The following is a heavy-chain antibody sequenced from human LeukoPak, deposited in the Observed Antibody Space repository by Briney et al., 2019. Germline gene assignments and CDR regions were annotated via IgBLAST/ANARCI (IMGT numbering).Heavy chain of an antibody. CDR2: ISGSGGST. J-gene: IGHJ5*02. V-gene: IGHV3-23*01. Sequence: SGGSLRLSCAASGFTFSSYAMSWVRQAPGKGLEWVSAISGSGGSTYYADSVKGRFTISRDNSKNTLYLQMNSLRAEDTAVYYCAKDPASLVYNWLDPWGQGTLVTVSS. CDR1: GFTFSSYA. CDR3: AKDPASLVYNWLDP. D-gene: IGHD3-16*01.